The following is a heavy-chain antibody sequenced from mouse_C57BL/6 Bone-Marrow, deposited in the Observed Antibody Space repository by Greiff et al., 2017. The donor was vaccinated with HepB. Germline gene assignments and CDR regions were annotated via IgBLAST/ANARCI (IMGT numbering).Heavy chain of an antibody. D-gene: IGHD2-2*01. CDR1: GYTFTSYW. J-gene: IGHJ2*01. V-gene: IGHV1-59*01. Sequence: QVQLQQPGAELVRPGTSVKLSCKASGYTFTSYWMHWVKQRPGQGLEWIGVIDPSDSYTNYTQKFKGKATLTVDTSSSTAYMQLSSLTSEDSAVYYCAQVGMVTTDYWGQGTTLTVSS. CDR2: IDPSDSYT. CDR3: AQVGMVTTDY.